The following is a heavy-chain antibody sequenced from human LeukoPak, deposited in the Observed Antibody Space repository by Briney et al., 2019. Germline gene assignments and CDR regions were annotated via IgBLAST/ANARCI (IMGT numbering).Heavy chain of an antibody. CDR3: TKTIDRYLLGYFDH. V-gene: IGHV3-30*18. D-gene: IGHD3-16*02. CDR2: ISYDGNLK. Sequence: GGTLRLSCAASGFTFSNHGMNWVRQAPGKGLEWVAVISYDGNLKHYGDSVQGRFTISRDNPKNTLYLELNSLRPEDTAMYYCTKTIDRYLLGYFDHWGQGTLVTVFS. J-gene: IGHJ4*02. CDR1: GFTFSNHG.